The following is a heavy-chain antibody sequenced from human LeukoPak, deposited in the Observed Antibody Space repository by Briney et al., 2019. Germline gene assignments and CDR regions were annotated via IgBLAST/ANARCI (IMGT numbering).Heavy chain of an antibody. Sequence: GGSLRLSCAASGFTFSTYWMSWVRQAPGKGLEWVANIKEDGSEKYYVDSAKGRFTISRENAKNSLYLQMNSLRAGDTAVYYCAREDRTGTVDYWGQGTLVTVSS. J-gene: IGHJ4*02. CDR2: IKEDGSEK. CDR3: AREDRTGTVDY. D-gene: IGHD1-7*01. V-gene: IGHV3-7*01. CDR1: GFTFSTYW.